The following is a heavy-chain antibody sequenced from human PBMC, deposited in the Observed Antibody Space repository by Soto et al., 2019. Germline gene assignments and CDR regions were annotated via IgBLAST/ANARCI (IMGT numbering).Heavy chain of an antibody. CDR3: VQSRCGGDCLEIYSSHAYNGLDV. CDR2: LYWDDDQ. J-gene: IGHJ6*02. CDR1: GLSLRTTGVG. V-gene: IGHV2-5*02. D-gene: IGHD2-21*02. Sequence: QVTLKESGPTLVKPTQPLTLTCTVSGLSLRTTGVGVGWVRQPPGKALEWLALLYWDDDQRYSPSLRSRLTIAKDIFEKQVVLTMTNMDTVDTATYYCVQSRCGGDCLEIYSSHAYNGLDVWGQGTTVTVSS.